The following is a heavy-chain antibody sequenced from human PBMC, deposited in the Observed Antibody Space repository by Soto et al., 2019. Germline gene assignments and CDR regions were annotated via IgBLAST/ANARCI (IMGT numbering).Heavy chain of an antibody. CDR1: GGSVSSGSYY. Sequence: SETLSLTCTVSGGSVSSGSYYWSWIRQPPGKGLEWSGYIYYSGSTNYNPSLKSRVTISVDTSKNQFSLKLSSGTAADTAVYYCARGPGAARTGYWFDPWGQGTLVTVSS. J-gene: IGHJ5*02. CDR2: IYYSGST. D-gene: IGHD6-6*01. CDR3: ARGPGAARTGYWFDP. V-gene: IGHV4-61*01.